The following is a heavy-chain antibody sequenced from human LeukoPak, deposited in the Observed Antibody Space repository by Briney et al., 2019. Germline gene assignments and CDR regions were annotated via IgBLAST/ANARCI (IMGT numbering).Heavy chain of an antibody. CDR1: GGSISSGGYY. D-gene: IGHD6-6*01. J-gene: IGHJ3*02. V-gene: IGHV4-31*03. Sequence: SETLSLTCTVSGGSISSGGYYWSWIRQHPGKGLEWIGYIYYSGSTYYNPSLKSRVTISVDTSKNQFSLKLSSVAAADTAVYYCASVAASLHYSSSSEFAFDIWGQGTMVTVSS. CDR3: ASVAASLHYSSSSEFAFDI. CDR2: IYYSGST.